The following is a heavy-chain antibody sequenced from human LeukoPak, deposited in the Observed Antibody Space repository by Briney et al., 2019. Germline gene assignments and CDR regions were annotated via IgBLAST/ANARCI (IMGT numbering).Heavy chain of an antibody. CDR2: ISAYNGNT. Sequence: ASVKVSCKASGYTFTSYDISWVRQAPGQGLEWMGWISAYNGNTNYAQKLQGRVTMTTDTSTSTAYMELRSRRSDDTAVYYCARDLPVTLVRERFDYWGQGTLVTVSS. CDR3: ARDLPVTLVRERFDY. J-gene: IGHJ4*02. V-gene: IGHV1-18*04. D-gene: IGHD1-1*01. CDR1: GYTFTSYD.